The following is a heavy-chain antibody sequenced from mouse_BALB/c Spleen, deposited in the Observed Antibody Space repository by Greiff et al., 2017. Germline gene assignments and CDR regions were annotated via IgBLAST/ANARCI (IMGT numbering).Heavy chain of an antibody. D-gene: IGHD5-1*01. Sequence: VKLMESGAELARPGASVKLSCKASGYTFTSYWMQWVKQRPGQGLEWIGAIYPGDGDTRYTQKFKGKATLTADKSSSTAYMQLSSVSSEDSAVYYCARSEYHYCDYWGQGTTLTVSS. CDR2: IYPGDGDT. CDR3: ARSEYHYCDY. CDR1: GYTFTSYW. V-gene: IGHV1-87*01. J-gene: IGHJ2*01.